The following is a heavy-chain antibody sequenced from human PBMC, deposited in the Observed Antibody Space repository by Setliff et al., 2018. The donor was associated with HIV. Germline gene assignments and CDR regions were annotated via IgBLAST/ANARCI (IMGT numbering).Heavy chain of an antibody. D-gene: IGHD3-10*01. CDR1: GFSFSSYW. Sequence: GGSLRLSCAASGFSFSSYWMHWVRQAPGRGPEWVASISNSSRYYWVKARYGDSVRGRLTISGDYAKNSVYLQMNSLRVEDSAVYYCAREVLRGGDDAFGLWGRGTVVTVSS. J-gene: IGHJ3*01. CDR2: ISNSSRYY. CDR3: AREVLRGGDDAFGL. V-gene: IGHV3-21*01.